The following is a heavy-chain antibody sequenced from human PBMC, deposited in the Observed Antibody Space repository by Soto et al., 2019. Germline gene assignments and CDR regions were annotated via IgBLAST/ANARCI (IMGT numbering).Heavy chain of an antibody. D-gene: IGHD1-26*01. CDR1: GGSISSSSYY. V-gene: IGHV4-39*01. J-gene: IGHJ4*02. Sequence: QLQLQESGPGLVKPSETLSLTCTVSGGSISSSSYYWGWIRQPPGKGLEWVGSIYYSWSTYYNPSLKSRVNIAVDTSKTQFSLKLSSVTAADTAVYYCARHVSGSYYGLFAVHFDYWGQGTLVTVSS. CDR2: IYYSWST. CDR3: ARHVSGSYYGLFAVHFDY.